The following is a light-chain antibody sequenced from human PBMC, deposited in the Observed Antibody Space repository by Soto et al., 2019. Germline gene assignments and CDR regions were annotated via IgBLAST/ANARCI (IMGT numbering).Light chain of an antibody. V-gene: IGKV1-5*01. CDR1: QSITNW. Sequence: DIQMTQSPSTLSASVGDRVTITCRATQSITNWLAWYQQKPGKAPSLVIYDASSLQSGVPSRFSGSGSGTEFTLTINSLQPDDFATYYCQQGWTFGQGTKVEIK. CDR2: DAS. J-gene: IGKJ1*01. CDR3: QQGWT.